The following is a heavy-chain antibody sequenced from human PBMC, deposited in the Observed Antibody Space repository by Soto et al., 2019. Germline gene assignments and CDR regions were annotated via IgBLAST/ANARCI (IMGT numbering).Heavy chain of an antibody. Sequence: ASVKVSCKASGYTFTSYGISWVRQAPGQGLEWMGWISAYNGNTNYAQKLQGRVTMTTDTSTSTAYMELRSLRSDDTAGYYCARELTAMVTSDAFDIWGQGTMVPVSS. J-gene: IGHJ3*02. V-gene: IGHV1-18*01. D-gene: IGHD5-18*01. CDR2: ISAYNGNT. CDR1: GYTFTSYG. CDR3: ARELTAMVTSDAFDI.